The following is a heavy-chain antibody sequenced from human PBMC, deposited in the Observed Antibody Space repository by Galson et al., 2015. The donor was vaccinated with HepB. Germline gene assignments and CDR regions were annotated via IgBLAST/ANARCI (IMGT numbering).Heavy chain of an antibody. D-gene: IGHD1-26*01. Sequence: SLRLSCAASGFTFSSYAMSWVRQAPGKGLEWVSAISGSGGSTYYADSVKGRFTISRDNSKNTLYLQMNSLRAEDTAVYYCAKDMGRSSYLGGQYDYWGQGTLVTVSS. CDR3: AKDMGRSSYLGGQYDY. CDR1: GFTFSSYA. J-gene: IGHJ4*02. CDR2: ISGSGGST. V-gene: IGHV3-23*01.